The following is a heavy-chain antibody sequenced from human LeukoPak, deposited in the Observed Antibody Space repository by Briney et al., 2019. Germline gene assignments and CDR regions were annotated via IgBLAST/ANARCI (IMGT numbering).Heavy chain of an antibody. Sequence: ASVKVSCKASGYTLTSYGISWVRQAPGQGLEWMGWISAYNGNTNYAQKLQGRVTMTTDTSTSTAYMELRSLRSDDTAVYYCARQGRGIAVAGFDYWGQGTLVTVSS. D-gene: IGHD6-19*01. CDR2: ISAYNGNT. CDR1: GYTLTSYG. J-gene: IGHJ4*02. CDR3: ARQGRGIAVAGFDY. V-gene: IGHV1-18*04.